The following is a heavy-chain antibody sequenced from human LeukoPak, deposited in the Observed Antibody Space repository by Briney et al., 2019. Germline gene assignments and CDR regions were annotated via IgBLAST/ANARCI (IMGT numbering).Heavy chain of an antibody. Sequence: SETLSLTCTVSGGSISSGGYYWSWIRQHPGKGLEWIGYIYYSGSTYYNPSLKSRVTISADTSKNQFSLKLSSVTAADTAVYYCASYSSGWYAPRAFDIWGQGTMVTVSS. D-gene: IGHD6-19*01. CDR1: GGSISSGGYY. CDR3: ASYSSGWYAPRAFDI. V-gene: IGHV4-31*03. J-gene: IGHJ3*02. CDR2: IYYSGST.